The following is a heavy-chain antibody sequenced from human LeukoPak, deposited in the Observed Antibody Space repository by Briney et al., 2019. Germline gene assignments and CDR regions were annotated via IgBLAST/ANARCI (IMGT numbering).Heavy chain of an antibody. CDR1: GYSFTSYW. D-gene: IGHD4-17*01. CDR2: IYPGDFDT. V-gene: IGHV5-51*01. CDR3: GRRAVTTGYFDY. J-gene: IGHJ4*02. Sequence: SGESLKISCKGSGYSFTSYWIAWVRQMPGKGLEWMGIIYPGDFDTRYSPSFQGQVTISADKSISTAYLQWSSLKASDTAVYYCGRRAVTTGYFDYWGQGSLVTVSS.